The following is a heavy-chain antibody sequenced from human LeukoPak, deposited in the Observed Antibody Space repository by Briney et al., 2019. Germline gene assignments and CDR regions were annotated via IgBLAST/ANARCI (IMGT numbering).Heavy chain of an antibody. Sequence: GGSLRLSCAASGFTFSSYSMNWVRQAPGKGLEWVSSISSSSSYIYYADSVKGRFTISRDNAKNSLYLQMNSLRAEDTAVYYCARGARTLYYGMDVWGQGTTVTVSS. J-gene: IGHJ6*02. CDR2: ISSSSSYI. V-gene: IGHV3-21*01. D-gene: IGHD1-14*01. CDR3: ARGARTLYYGMDV. CDR1: GFTFSSYS.